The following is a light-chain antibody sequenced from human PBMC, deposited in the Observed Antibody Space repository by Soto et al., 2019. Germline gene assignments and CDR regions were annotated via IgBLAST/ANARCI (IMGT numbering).Light chain of an antibody. V-gene: IGLV1-40*01. CDR2: GNS. CDR1: SSNIGAGYD. Sequence: QSVLTQPPSVSGAPGQRVTISCTGSSSNIGAGYDVHWYQQLPGTAPKLLIYGNSNRPSGVPDRFSGSKSGTSASLAITGLQAEDEADYYCQSYDSSPHWVFGGGTKVTV. CDR3: QSYDSSPHWV. J-gene: IGLJ3*02.